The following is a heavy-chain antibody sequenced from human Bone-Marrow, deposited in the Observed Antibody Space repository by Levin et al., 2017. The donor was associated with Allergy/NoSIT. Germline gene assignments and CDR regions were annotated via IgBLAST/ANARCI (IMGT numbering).Heavy chain of an antibody. CDR3: ARDTPTSSGWYLVDV. V-gene: IGHV3-33*01. CDR2: IWYDGSNK. J-gene: IGHJ6*04. D-gene: IGHD6-19*01. CDR1: GFTFSSYG. Sequence: GGSLRLSCAASGFTFSSYGMHWVRQAPGKGLGWVAVIWYDGSNKYYADSVKGRFTISRDNSKNTLYLQMNSLRAEDTAVYYCARDTPTSSGWYLVDVWGKGTTVTVSS.